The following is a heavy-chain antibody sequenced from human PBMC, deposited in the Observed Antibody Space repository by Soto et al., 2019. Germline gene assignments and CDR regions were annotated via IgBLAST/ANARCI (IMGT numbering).Heavy chain of an antibody. V-gene: IGHV4-30-4*01. D-gene: IGHD3-10*01. CDR1: GGSISSGGYY. Sequence: SETLSLTCTVSGGSISSGGYYWSWIRQPPGKGLEWIGYIYYSGSTNYNPSLKSRITISVDTSKNQFSLNLISVTTADTAVYYCARMHYFGSGKPNDYWGQGTLVTVSS. CDR3: ARMHYFGSGKPNDY. CDR2: IYYSGST. J-gene: IGHJ4*01.